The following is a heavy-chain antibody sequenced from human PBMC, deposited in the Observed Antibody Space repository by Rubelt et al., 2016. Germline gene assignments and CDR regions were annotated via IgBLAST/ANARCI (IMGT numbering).Heavy chain of an antibody. Sequence: GYADSVKGRFTISRDNAKNSLYLQMNSLRAEDTALYYCARVTGSIAVAGSVDYWGQGTLVTVSS. V-gene: IGHV3-20*03. D-gene: IGHD6-19*01. J-gene: IGHJ4*02. CDR3: ARVTGSIAVAGSVDY.